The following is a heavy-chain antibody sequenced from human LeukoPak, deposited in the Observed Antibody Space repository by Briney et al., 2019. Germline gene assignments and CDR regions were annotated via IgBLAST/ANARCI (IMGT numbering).Heavy chain of an antibody. CDR1: GGSFSGYY. CDR3: ARLLDYDFWSGYFYYFDY. CDR2: INHSGST. Sequence: SETLSLTYAVYGGSFSGYYWSWIRQPPGKGLEWIGEINHSGSTNYNPSLKSRVTISVDTSKNQFSLKLSSVTAADTAVYYCARLLDYDFWSGYFYYFDYWGQGTLVTVSS. J-gene: IGHJ4*02. V-gene: IGHV4-34*01. D-gene: IGHD3-3*01.